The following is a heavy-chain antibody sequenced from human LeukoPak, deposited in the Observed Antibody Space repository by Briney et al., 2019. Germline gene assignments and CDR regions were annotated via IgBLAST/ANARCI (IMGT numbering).Heavy chain of an antibody. CDR1: GGSISSGGYS. D-gene: IGHD2-21*02. Sequence: SQTLSLTCAVSGGSISSGGYSWSWIRQPPGKGLEWIGYIYHSGSAYYNPSLGSRVTISIDRSKNQFSLKLTSVTAADTAVYYCARGDGYSFDYWGQGTLVTVSS. CDR2: IYHSGSA. CDR3: ARGDGYSFDY. V-gene: IGHV4-30-2*01. J-gene: IGHJ4*02.